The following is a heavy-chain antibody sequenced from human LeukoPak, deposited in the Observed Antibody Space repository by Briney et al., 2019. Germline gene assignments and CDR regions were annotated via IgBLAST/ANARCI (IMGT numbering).Heavy chain of an antibody. CDR1: GFTFDDYG. V-gene: IGHV3-20*04. J-gene: IGHJ4*02. CDR3: ARRLYYYDSRGYQYYFDY. D-gene: IGHD3-22*01. Sequence: AGGSLRLSCAASGFTFDDYGMSWVRQAPGKGLEWVSGINWNGGSTGYADSVKGRFTISRDNAKNSLFLQMNSLRAEDTALYYRARRLYYYDSRGYQYYFDYWGQGALVTVSS. CDR2: INWNGGST.